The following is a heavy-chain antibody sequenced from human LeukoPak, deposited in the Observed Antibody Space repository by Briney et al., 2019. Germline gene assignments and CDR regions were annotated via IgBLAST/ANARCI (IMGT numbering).Heavy chain of an antibody. CDR1: GFTFSSYW. V-gene: IGHV3-74*01. CDR3: VRGNDYGGPHY. D-gene: IGHD4-23*01. CDR2: IDRDGSRI. Sequence: GGSLRLSCAVSGFTFSSYWMHWVRKAPGKGLVWVSRIDRDGSRINYADSVKGRFTISRDNGKNTLFLQMNSLRAEDAAVYYCVRGNDYGGPHYWGQGTLVTVSS. J-gene: IGHJ4*02.